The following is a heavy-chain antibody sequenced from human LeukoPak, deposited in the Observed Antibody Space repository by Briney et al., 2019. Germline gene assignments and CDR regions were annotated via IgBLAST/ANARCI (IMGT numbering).Heavy chain of an antibody. D-gene: IGHD3-22*01. V-gene: IGHV3-7*01. J-gene: IGHJ4*02. CDR3: ARVDNYYDSSGYQNLDY. CDR1: GFTFSSYW. CDR2: IKQDGSEK. Sequence: GGSLRLSCAASGFTFSSYWMSWVRQAPGKGLEWVANIKQDGSEKYYVDSVKGRFTISRDNAKNSLYLQMNSLRAEDTAVYYCARVDNYYDSSGYQNLDYWGQGTLVNVSS.